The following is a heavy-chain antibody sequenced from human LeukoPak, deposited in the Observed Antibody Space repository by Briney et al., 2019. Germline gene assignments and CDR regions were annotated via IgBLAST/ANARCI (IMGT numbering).Heavy chain of an antibody. Sequence: GESLKISCKSSGYSFTSYWIGWVRQMPGKGLEWMGIIYPGDSDTRYSPSFQGQVTISADKSISTAYLQWSSLKASDTAMYYCASLIAAAGTKVDYWGQGTLVTVSS. J-gene: IGHJ4*02. V-gene: IGHV5-51*01. CDR2: IYPGDSDT. D-gene: IGHD6-13*01. CDR3: ASLIAAAGTKVDY. CDR1: GYSFTSYW.